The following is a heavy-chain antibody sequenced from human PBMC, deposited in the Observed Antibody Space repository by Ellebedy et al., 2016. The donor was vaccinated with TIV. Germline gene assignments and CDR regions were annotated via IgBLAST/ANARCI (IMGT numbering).Heavy chain of an antibody. V-gene: IGHV1-18*01. CDR1: GYTFTSYG. CDR2: ISAYNGNT. D-gene: IGHD1-26*01. CDR3: ARVRGSYYKSSSSAYFDY. J-gene: IGHJ4*02. Sequence: AASVKVSCKASGYTFTSYGINWVRQAPGQGLEWMGWISAYNGNTNYAQNLQGRVTMTTDTSTSTAFMDLRSLRSDDTAGYYCARVRGSYYKSSSSAYFDYWGQGTLVTVSS.